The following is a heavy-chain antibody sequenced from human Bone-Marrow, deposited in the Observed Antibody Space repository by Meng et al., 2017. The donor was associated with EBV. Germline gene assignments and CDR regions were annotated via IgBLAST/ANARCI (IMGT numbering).Heavy chain of an antibody. V-gene: IGHV3-15*01. CDR3: TTYDSGSYPP. CDR2: IKSKTDGGTT. Sequence: EVQLVGSGGGLVKPGGSLRLSCAASGFSFSNAWMSWVRQAAGKGLEWVGRIKSKTDGGTTDYAAPAKGRFIISRDDSKHTLFLQMNSLKTEDTAVYYCTTYDSGSYPPWGQGTLVTVSS. D-gene: IGHD3-22*01. CDR1: GFSFSNAW. J-gene: IGHJ5*02.